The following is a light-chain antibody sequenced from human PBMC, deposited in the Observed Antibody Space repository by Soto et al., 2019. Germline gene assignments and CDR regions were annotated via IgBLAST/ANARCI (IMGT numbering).Light chain of an antibody. V-gene: IGKV3-20*01. CDR2: GAS. Sequence: ENVLTQSPGTLSLSTGDRASLSCRASQSVSNTSVAWHQQRPGQAPRLLIFGASTRATGIPDRFSGSGSGTDFTLTISRVEPEDFALYFCQQYGTSPVTFGQGTKADVK. CDR3: QQYGTSPVT. J-gene: IGKJ1*01. CDR1: QSVSNTS.